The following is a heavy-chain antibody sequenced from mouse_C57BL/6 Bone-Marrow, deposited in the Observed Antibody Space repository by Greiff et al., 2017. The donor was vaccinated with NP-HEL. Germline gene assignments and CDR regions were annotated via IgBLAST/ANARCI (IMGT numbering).Heavy chain of an antibody. V-gene: IGHV1-85*01. Sequence: QVQLQQSGPELVKPGASVKLSCKASGYTFTSYDINWVKQRPGQGLEWIGWSYPRDGSTKYNEKFKGKATLTVDTSSSTAYMELHSLTSEDSAVYFCARYYYGSSFPYWYFDVWGTGTTVTVSS. J-gene: IGHJ1*03. CDR1: GYTFTSYD. CDR3: ARYYYGSSFPYWYFDV. CDR2: SYPRDGST. D-gene: IGHD1-1*01.